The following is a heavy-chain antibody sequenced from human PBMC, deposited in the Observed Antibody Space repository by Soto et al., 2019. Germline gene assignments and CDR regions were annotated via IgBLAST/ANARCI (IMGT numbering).Heavy chain of an antibody. CDR2: IYYTGST. Sequence: SETLSLTCTVSGGSISSGGYYWSWIRQHPGKGLEWIGYIYYTGSTYYNPSLKSRVTISVDTSKSQFSLRLSSVTAADTAVYFCARDGRADGFFPHWGQGALVTVSS. CDR1: GGSISSGGYY. V-gene: IGHV4-31*03. J-gene: IGHJ1*01. CDR3: ARDGRADGFFPH.